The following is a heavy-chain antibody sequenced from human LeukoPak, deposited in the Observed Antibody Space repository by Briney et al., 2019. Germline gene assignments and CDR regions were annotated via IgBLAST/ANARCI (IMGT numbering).Heavy chain of an antibody. Sequence: SETLSLTCTVSGGSISSSSYYWGWIRQPPGKGLKWIGSIYDSGSTYYNPSLKSRVTISVDTSKNQFSLKLSSVTAADTAVYYCARGGYYYDSSGYYPLRQYYFDYWGQGTLVTVSS. D-gene: IGHD3-22*01. J-gene: IGHJ4*02. V-gene: IGHV4-39*07. CDR2: IYDSGST. CDR3: ARGGYYYDSSGYYPLRQYYFDY. CDR1: GGSISSSSYY.